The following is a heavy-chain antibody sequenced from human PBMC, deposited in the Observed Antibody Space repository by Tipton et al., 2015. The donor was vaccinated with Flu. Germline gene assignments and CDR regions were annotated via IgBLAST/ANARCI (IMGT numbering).Heavy chain of an antibody. J-gene: IGHJ3*02. V-gene: IGHV1-18*04. CDR2: ISAYNGNT. CDR1: GYTFTSYG. Sequence: QSGAEVKKPGASVKVSCKTSGYTFTSYGINWVRQAPGQGLEWMGWISAYNGNTNYAQKLQGRVTMTTDTSTSTAYMELRSLRSDDTAVYYCTSSSWDWGYAFDIWGQGTMVTVSS. D-gene: IGHD6-13*01. CDR3: TSSSWDWGYAFDI.